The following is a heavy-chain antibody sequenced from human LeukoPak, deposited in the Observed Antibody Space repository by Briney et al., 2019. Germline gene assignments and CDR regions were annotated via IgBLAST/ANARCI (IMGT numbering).Heavy chain of an antibody. D-gene: IGHD4-17*01. CDR2: INPYNGDT. CDR1: GYTLTNYG. CDR3: ARGPTVTPHYFDY. Sequence: ASVKVSCKSSGYTLTNYGINWVRQAPGQGLEWMGWINPYNGDTNYLQKLQGRVTMTTDTSTSTAYMELSSLRSEDTAVYYCARGPTVTPHYFDYWGQGTLVTVSS. J-gene: IGHJ4*02. V-gene: IGHV1-18*01.